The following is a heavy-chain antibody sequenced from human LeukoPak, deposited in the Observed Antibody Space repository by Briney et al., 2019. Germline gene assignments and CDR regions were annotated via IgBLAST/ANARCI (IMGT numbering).Heavy chain of an antibody. CDR2: IDTSGNSK. J-gene: IGHJ4*02. D-gene: IGHD2-21*01. V-gene: IGHV3-48*03. Sequence: GGSLRLSCGASGFILSDYEVNWVRQAPGKGLEWIAYIDTSGNSKYHADSLKGRFTVSRDNAKNSVFLQMDSLGAEDTAVYYCARETINCGGDCFDYWGQGTLVTVSS. CDR3: ARETINCGGDCFDY. CDR1: GFILSDYE.